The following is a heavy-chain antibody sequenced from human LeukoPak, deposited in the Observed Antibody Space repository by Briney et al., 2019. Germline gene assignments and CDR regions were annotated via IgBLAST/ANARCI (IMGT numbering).Heavy chain of an antibody. CDR1: GFTFSTYS. J-gene: IGHJ6*03. D-gene: IGHD3-3*01. CDR2: ISGSGTSI. Sequence: GGSLRLSCTASGFTFSTYSMNWVRQAPGKRLEWLSYISGSGTSIYSAGSVKGRLTISRDNAKSSIYLQINSLRAEDTAVYYCARAKEGITIFGVENYMDVWGKGTTVTVSS. V-gene: IGHV3-48*04. CDR3: ARAKEGITIFGVENYMDV.